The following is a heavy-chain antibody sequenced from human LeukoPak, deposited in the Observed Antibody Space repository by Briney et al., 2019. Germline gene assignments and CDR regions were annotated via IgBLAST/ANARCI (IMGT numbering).Heavy chain of an antibody. V-gene: IGHV3-21*01. CDR2: ISSSGTYM. Sequence: GGSLRLSCAASGFTFSTYSMNWVRQAPGKGLECVSSISSSGTYMYYADSVKGRFTISRDNSKNTAYLQMNSLRSEDTAMYYCTKDAGPYSLTPYSVGLFDFWGPGTLVTVSS. D-gene: IGHD4-11*01. CDR3: TKDAGPYSLTPYSVGLFDF. J-gene: IGHJ4*02. CDR1: GFTFSTYS.